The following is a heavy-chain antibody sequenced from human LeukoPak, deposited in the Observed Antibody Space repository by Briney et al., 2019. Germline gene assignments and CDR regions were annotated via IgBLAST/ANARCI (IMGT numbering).Heavy chain of an antibody. CDR1: GYTFTGYY. V-gene: IGHV1-2*02. CDR2: INPNSGGT. CDR3: ARVTYYYYYMDV. J-gene: IGHJ6*03. Sequence: ASVKVSCKASGYTFTGYYMHWVRQAPGQGLEWMGWINPNSGGTNYAQKFQGRVTMTRDTSISTAYMELSRPRSDDTAVYYCARVTYYYYYMDVWGKGTTVTVSS.